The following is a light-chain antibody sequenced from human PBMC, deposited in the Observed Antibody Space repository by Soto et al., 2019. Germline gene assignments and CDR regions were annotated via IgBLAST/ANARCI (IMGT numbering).Light chain of an antibody. Sequence: IVLTQSPVTLSLSPGERATLSCRASQSVSSSYLAWYQQKPGQAPRLLIYGASSRATGIPDRFSGSGSGTDFTLTISRLEPEDFAVYYCQQSETFGQGTKVDIK. CDR2: GAS. V-gene: IGKV3-20*01. CDR1: QSVSSSY. J-gene: IGKJ1*01. CDR3: QQSET.